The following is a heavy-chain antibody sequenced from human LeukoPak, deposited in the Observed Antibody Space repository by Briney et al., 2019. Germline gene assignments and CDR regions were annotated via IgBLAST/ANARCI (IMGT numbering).Heavy chain of an antibody. CDR3: ARASHDYGDYSHFDY. D-gene: IGHD4-17*01. J-gene: IGHJ4*02. Sequence: SETLSLTCAVSGGSISRSNWWSWVRQPPGKGLEWIGEIYYSGSTNYNPSLKSRVTISIDKSKNQFSLKLSSVTAADTAVYYCARASHDYGDYSHFDYWGQGTLVTVSS. V-gene: IGHV4-4*02. CDR1: GGSISRSNW. CDR2: IYYSGST.